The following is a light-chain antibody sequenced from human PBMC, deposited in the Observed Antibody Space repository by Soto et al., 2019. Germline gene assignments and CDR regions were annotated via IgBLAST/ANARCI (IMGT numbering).Light chain of an antibody. V-gene: IGKV1-5*01. J-gene: IGKJ1*01. Sequence: DIQMTQSPSTLSASVGGRVTITCRASQSVGTWVAWYQQKPGKAPKLLIYGASNLESGVPSRFSGSGSGTEFTLTITTLQPDDFATYFCQHYRLNTWSFGPGTKVDIK. CDR1: QSVGTW. CDR3: QHYRLNTWS. CDR2: GAS.